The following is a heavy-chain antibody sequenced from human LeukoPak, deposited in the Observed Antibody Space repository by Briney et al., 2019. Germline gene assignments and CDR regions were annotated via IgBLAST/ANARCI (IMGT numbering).Heavy chain of an antibody. CDR2: INHSGST. Sequence: SETLSLTCAVYGGSFSGYYWSWIRQPPGKGLEWIGEINHSGSTNYNPSLKSRVTISVDTSKNQFSLKLSSVTAADTAVYYCARVRRGYYYGSGSDYGMDVWGQGTTVTVSS. D-gene: IGHD3-10*01. CDR3: ARVRRGYYYGSGSDYGMDV. V-gene: IGHV4-34*01. J-gene: IGHJ6*02. CDR1: GGSFSGYY.